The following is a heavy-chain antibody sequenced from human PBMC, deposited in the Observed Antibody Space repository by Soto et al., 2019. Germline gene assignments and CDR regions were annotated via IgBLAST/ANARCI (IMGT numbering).Heavy chain of an antibody. D-gene: IGHD6-13*01. Sequence: GGSLRLSCAASGFTFSSYWMSWVRQAPGKGLEWVANIKQEGSEKYYVDSVKGRFTISRDNAKNSLYLQMNSLRAEDTAVYYCAGGDSSSWYHFDWFDPWGQGTLVTVSS. CDR2: IKQEGSEK. CDR3: AGGDSSSWYHFDWFDP. V-gene: IGHV3-7*05. CDR1: GFTFSSYW. J-gene: IGHJ5*02.